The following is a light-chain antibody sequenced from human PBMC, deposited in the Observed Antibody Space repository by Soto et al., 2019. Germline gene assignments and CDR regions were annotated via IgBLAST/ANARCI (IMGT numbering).Light chain of an antibody. V-gene: IGLV2-14*01. J-gene: IGLJ1*01. Sequence: QSALTQPASVSGSPGQSITLSCTGTTSDVGGYHFVSWYQQHPGKAPKLMIYEVTNRPSGVSDRFSGSKSGNTASLTISGLQAEDAADYYCYSYTTTSTYVFGSGTKLTVL. CDR2: EVT. CDR1: TSDVGGYHF. CDR3: YSYTTTSTYV.